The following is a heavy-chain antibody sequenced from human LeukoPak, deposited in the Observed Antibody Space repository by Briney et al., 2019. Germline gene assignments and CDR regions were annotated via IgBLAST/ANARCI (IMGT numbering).Heavy chain of an antibody. CDR2: INPNSGGT. CDR1: GYTFSGYY. V-gene: IGHV1-2*02. CDR3: AREGGKVVTAQFDY. J-gene: IGHJ4*02. D-gene: IGHD2-21*02. Sequence: ASVKVSCKASGYTFSGYYIHWVRQAPGQGLEWMGWINPNSGGTNYVQKFQGRVTMTRDTSISTAYMQLSRLRSDDTAVYYCAREGGKVVTAQFDYWGQGTLVTVSS.